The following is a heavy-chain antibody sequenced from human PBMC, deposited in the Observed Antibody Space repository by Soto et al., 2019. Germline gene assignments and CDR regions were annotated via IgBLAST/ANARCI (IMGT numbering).Heavy chain of an antibody. V-gene: IGHV3-53*01. D-gene: IGHD3-3*01. CDR1: GFTVSSNY. CDR3: ARDKITIFGVAPDAFDI. CDR2: IYSGGST. J-gene: IGHJ3*02. Sequence: GGSLRLSCAASGFTVSSNYMSWVRQAPGKGLEWVSVIYSGGSTYYADSVKGRFTISRDNSKNTLYLQMDSLRAEDTAVYYCARDKITIFGVAPDAFDIWGQGTMVTVSS.